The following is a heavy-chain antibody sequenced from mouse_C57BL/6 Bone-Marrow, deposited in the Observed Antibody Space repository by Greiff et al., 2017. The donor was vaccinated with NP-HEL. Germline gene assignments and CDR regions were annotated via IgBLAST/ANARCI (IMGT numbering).Heavy chain of an antibody. CDR1: GYSFTDYN. Sequence: EVKLMESGPELVKPGASVKISCKASGYSFTDYNMNWVKQSNGKSLEWIGVINPNYGTTSYNQKFKGKATLTVDQSSSTAYMQLNSLTSEDSAVYYCARRRMVTRYWYFDVWGTGTTVTVSS. CDR2: INPNYGTT. CDR3: ARRRMVTRYWYFDV. D-gene: IGHD2-2*01. J-gene: IGHJ1*03. V-gene: IGHV1-39*01.